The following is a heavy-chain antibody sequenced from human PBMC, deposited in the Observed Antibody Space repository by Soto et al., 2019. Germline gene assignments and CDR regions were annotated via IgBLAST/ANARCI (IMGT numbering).Heavy chain of an antibody. CDR1: GGSISINY. D-gene: IGHD3-22*01. CDR2: IYYSGST. J-gene: IGHJ3*02. CDR3: ARDSTDYYDSSGYYYYAMGGAAFDI. V-gene: IGHV4-59*01. Sequence: PSETLSLTCTVSGGSISINYWSWIRQPPGKGLEWIGYIYYSGSTNYNPSLKSRVTISVDTSKNQFSLKLSSVTAADTAVYYCARDSTDYYDSSGYYYYAMGGAAFDIWGQGTMVTVSS.